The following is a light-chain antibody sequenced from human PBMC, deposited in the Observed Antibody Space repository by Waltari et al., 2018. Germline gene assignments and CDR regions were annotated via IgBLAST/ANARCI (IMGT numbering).Light chain of an antibody. Sequence: QSVLTQPPSVSGAPGQTVTISCTGSSSKIGADYDFHWYQQLPGTAPKLLIYATNNRPSGVPARFSGSKSGTSASLAITGLQPEDEATYFCQSYDSSLRIFGGGTKLTVL. J-gene: IGLJ2*01. CDR3: QSYDSSLRI. CDR2: ATN. V-gene: IGLV1-40*01. CDR1: SSKIGADYD.